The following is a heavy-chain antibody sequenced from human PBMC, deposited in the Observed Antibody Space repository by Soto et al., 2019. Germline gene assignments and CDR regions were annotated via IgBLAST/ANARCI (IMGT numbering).Heavy chain of an antibody. CDR2: VYSTGTT. CDR3: VIDEYYDSNNWFEH. V-gene: IGHV4-4*07. D-gene: IGHD3-22*01. J-gene: IGHJ5*02. CDR1: GGSIRQYY. Sequence: PETLSLTCTVSGGSIRQYYWSWIRQPAGKGLEWIGRVYSTGTTNYNPSLRSRVAMSVDTSKNQFSLRLDSVTAADTATYFCVIDEYYDSNNWFEHWGLGTLVTVS.